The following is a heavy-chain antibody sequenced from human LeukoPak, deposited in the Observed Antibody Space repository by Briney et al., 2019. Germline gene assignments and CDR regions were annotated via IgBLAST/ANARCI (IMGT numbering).Heavy chain of an antibody. CDR2: IYYSGSA. Sequence: SETLSLTCIVSGGSISNSSYYWGWIRQPPGKGLEWIGSIYYSGSAYYNPSLKSRVTISVDTSKNQFSLKLTSVTAADTAVYYCARHWVVTPNYWGQGTLVAVSS. D-gene: IGHD4-23*01. V-gene: IGHV4-39*01. CDR3: ARHWVVTPNY. CDR1: GGSISNSSYY. J-gene: IGHJ4*02.